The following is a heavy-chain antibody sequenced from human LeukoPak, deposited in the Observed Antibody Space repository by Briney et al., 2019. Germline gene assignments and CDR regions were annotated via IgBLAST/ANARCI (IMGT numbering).Heavy chain of an antibody. V-gene: IGHV3-33*01. D-gene: IGHD1-26*01. CDR1: GFTFSSYG. CDR2: IWYDGSNK. Sequence: GGSLRLSCAASGFTFSSYGMHWVRQAPGKGLEWVAVIWYDGSNKYYADSVKGRFTISRDNSKNTLYLQMNSLRADDTAVYYCASGGIMGATDSFDYWGQGTLVTVSS. CDR3: ASGGIMGATDSFDY. J-gene: IGHJ4*02.